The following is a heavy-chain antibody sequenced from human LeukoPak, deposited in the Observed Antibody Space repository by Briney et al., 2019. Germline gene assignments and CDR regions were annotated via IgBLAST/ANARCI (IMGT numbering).Heavy chain of an antibody. Sequence: PGGSLRLSCAASGFTFSDYYMSWIRQAPGEGLEWVSYISSSGSTIYYADSVKGRFTISRDNAKNSLYLQMNSLRAEDTAVYYCARGRYSSNFYYYYYMDVWGKGTTVTVSS. CDR3: ARGRYSSNFYYYYYMDV. D-gene: IGHD6-13*01. CDR2: ISSSGSTI. V-gene: IGHV3-11*01. J-gene: IGHJ6*03. CDR1: GFTFSDYY.